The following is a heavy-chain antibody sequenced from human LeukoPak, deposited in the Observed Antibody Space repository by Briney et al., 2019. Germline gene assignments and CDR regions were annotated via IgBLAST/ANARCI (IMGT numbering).Heavy chain of an antibody. D-gene: IGHD6-19*01. CDR1: GGSISSYY. Sequence: SETLSLTCTVSGGSISSYYWSWIRQPPGKGLEWIGYIYYSGSTNYNPSLKSRVTISVDTYKNQFSLKLSSVTAADTAVYYCARRVAGGIYGMDVWGQGTTVTVSS. CDR3: ARRVAGGIYGMDV. J-gene: IGHJ6*02. CDR2: IYYSGST. V-gene: IGHV4-59*08.